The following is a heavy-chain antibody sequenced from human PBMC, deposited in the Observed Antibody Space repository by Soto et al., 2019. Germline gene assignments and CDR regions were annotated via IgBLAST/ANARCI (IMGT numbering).Heavy chain of an antibody. CDR1: GYTFTSYA. J-gene: IGHJ6*02. Sequence: ASVKVSCKASGYTFTSYAMHWVRQAPGQRLEWMGWINAGNGNTKYSQKFQGRVTITRDTSASTAYMELSSLRSEDTAVYYCASDIRTYAFCSGYYTGGMDVWGQGTTVTVSS. CDR3: ASDIRTYAFCSGYYTGGMDV. D-gene: IGHD3-3*01. CDR2: INAGNGNT. V-gene: IGHV1-3*01.